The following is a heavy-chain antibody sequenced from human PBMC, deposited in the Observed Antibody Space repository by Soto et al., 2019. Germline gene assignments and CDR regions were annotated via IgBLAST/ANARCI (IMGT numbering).Heavy chain of an antibody. CDR2: ISAYNGNT. CDR3: ARDRLDFRNSGYDF. J-gene: IGHJ4*02. D-gene: IGHD5-12*01. V-gene: IGHV1-18*01. Sequence: VKVSCKASGYTFTSYGISWVRQAPGQGLEWMVWISAYNGNTNYAQKLQGRVTMTTDTSTSTAYMELRSLRSDDTAVYYCARDRLDFRNSGYDFWGQGTLVTVSS. CDR1: GYTFTSYG.